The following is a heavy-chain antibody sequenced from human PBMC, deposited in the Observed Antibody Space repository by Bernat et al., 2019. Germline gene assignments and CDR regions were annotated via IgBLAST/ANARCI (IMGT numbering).Heavy chain of an antibody. V-gene: IGHV3-30*18. J-gene: IGHJ6*03. CDR1: GFTFSSYG. D-gene: IGHD3-10*01. CDR2: ISYDVSNK. Sequence: QVQLVESGGGVVQPGRSLRLSCAASGFTFSSYGMHWVRQAPGKGLEWVAVISYDVSNKYYADAVTGRFTISRDNSKNTMYLQMNSLGAEDTAVYYCAKQFGFYDHYYYYYMDVWGKGTTVTVSS. CDR3: AKQFGFYDHYYYYYMDV.